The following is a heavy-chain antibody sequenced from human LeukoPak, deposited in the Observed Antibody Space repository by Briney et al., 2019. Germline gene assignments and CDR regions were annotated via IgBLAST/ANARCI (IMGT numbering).Heavy chain of an antibody. Sequence: PGGSLRLSWAASGFTFSNYQMSWVRQAPGKGLEWVAYITGTAGTIFYVDSVKGRFTISRDNARNSLYLQMNSLRAEDTAIYYCARGPSYFDYWGQGTLVTVSS. J-gene: IGHJ4*02. CDR3: ARGPSYFDY. V-gene: IGHV3-48*03. CDR1: GFTFSNYQ. CDR2: ITGTAGTI. D-gene: IGHD3-16*01.